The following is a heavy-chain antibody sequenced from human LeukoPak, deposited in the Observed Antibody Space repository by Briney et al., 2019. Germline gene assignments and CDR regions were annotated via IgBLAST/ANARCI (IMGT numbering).Heavy chain of an antibody. Sequence: TGGSLRLSCAASGFTFSDYYMSWIRQAPGKGLEWVSYISSSGSTIYYADSVKGRFTISRDNAKNSLYLQMNSLRAEDTAVCYCARAGWFGEPLYGMDVWGQGTTVTVSS. V-gene: IGHV3-11*01. CDR2: ISSSGSTI. CDR1: GFTFSDYY. CDR3: ARAGWFGEPLYGMDV. D-gene: IGHD3-10*01. J-gene: IGHJ6*02.